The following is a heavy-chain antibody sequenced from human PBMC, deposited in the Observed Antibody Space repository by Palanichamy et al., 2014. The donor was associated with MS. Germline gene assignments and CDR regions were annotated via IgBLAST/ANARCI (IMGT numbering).Heavy chain of an antibody. J-gene: IGHJ4*02. D-gene: IGHD3-16*01. V-gene: IGHV3-23*01. CDR3: AKGGEYSYAFYDY. Sequence: EVQLLESGGGLVQPGGSLRLSCAASGFTFSSYAMTWVRQAPGKGLEWVSSISYNGGSTYYANSVKGRFTISRDNSKNTLYLQMSGLRAEDTAVYYCAKGGEYSYAFYDYWGQGTLVTVSS. CDR2: ISYNGGST. CDR1: GFTFSSYA.